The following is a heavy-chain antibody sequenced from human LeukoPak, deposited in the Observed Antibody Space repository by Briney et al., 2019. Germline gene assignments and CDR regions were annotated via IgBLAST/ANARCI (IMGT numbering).Heavy chain of an antibody. CDR1: GGSISSSSYY. J-gene: IGHJ3*02. V-gene: IGHV4-39*07. Sequence: SETLSLTCTVSGGSISSSSYYWGWIRQPPGKGLEWIGSIYYSGSTYYNPSLKSRVTISVDTSKNQFSLKLSSVTAADTAVYYCARASLSGSYRYAFDIWGQGTMVTVSS. CDR3: ARASLSGSYRYAFDI. CDR2: IYYSGST. D-gene: IGHD1-26*01.